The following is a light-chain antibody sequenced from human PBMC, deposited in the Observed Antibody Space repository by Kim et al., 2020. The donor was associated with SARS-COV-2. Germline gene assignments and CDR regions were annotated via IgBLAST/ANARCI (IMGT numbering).Light chain of an antibody. J-gene: IGKJ2*01. CDR3: QQYHTYST. Sequence: LSASVGDRVTITCRVSQSVTTWLAWYQQKPGKAPKLLIYKASTLEVGVPSRFSGSGFGTEFTLTISSLQPDDVATYYCQQYHTYSTFGQGTKLEIK. V-gene: IGKV1-5*03. CDR2: KAS. CDR1: QSVTTW.